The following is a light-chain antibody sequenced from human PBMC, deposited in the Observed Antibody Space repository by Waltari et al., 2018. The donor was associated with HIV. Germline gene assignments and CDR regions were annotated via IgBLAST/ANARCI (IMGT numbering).Light chain of an antibody. CDR2: GAS. CDR3: QQYNNWPPT. V-gene: IGKV3-15*01. Sequence: EIVMTQSPATLSVSPGERATLSCRASQSVSSNLAWYQQKPGQAPRLLIYGASASTTGIAPRFSGSGSETEFTITINSLQSEDFAVYYCQQYNNWPPTFGQGTKLEIK. CDR1: QSVSSN. J-gene: IGKJ2*01.